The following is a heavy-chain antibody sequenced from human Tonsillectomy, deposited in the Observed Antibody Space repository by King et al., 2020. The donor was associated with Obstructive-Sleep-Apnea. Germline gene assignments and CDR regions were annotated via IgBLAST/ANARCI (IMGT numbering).Heavy chain of an antibody. CDR1: GYSFTSYG. V-gene: IGHV1-18*01. D-gene: IGHD6-19*01. Sequence: VQLVQSGAEVKKPGASVKVSCTASGYSFTSYGMSWVRQAPGQGLDWMGWISAQNGNTNYAQMLQGRVTMTTDTSTNTAYMELRSLTSDDTAVYYCARDPPRISVAGTEYHYYYGMDVWGQGTTVTVSS. CDR2: ISAQNGNT. CDR3: ARDPPRISVAGTEYHYYYGMDV. J-gene: IGHJ6*02.